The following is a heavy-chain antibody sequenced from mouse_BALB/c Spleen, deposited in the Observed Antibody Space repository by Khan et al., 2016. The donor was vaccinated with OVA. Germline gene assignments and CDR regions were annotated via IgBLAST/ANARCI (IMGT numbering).Heavy chain of an antibody. CDR3: ARRYYYGHWYFDV. V-gene: IGHV3-2*02. CDR2: ISYSGST. Sequence: EVKLLESGPGLVKPSQSLSLTCTVTGYSITSDYAWIWIRQFPGNKLEWMGYISYSGSTGYNPSLKSRLSITRDTSNNQFFLQLNSVTTEDTATYYCARRYYYGHWYFDVWGAGTTVTVSS. CDR1: GYSITSDYA. D-gene: IGHD1-1*01. J-gene: IGHJ1*01.